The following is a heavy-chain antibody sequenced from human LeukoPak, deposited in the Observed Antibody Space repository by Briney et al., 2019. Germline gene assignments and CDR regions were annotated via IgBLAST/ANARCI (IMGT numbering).Heavy chain of an antibody. Sequence: SETLSLTCTVSGGSISSYYWSWIRQPPGKGLEWIGYIYYSGRTNYNPSLKSRVTISVDTSKNQFSLKLSSVTAADTAVYYCAREYYYGSGSHTFDPWGQGTLVTVSS. CDR3: AREYYYGSGSHTFDP. CDR2: IYYSGRT. D-gene: IGHD3-10*01. V-gene: IGHV4-59*01. CDR1: GGSISSYY. J-gene: IGHJ5*02.